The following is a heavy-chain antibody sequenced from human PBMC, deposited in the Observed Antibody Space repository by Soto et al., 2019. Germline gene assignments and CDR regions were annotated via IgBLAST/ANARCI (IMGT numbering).Heavy chain of an antibody. CDR1: GFTFSSYA. J-gene: IGHJ4*02. D-gene: IGHD2-2*01. CDR2: ISYDGSNK. CDR3: ATGSSRTFDY. V-gene: IGHV3-30-3*01. Sequence: GGSLRLSCAASGFTFSSYAMHWVRQAPGKGLEWVAVISYDGSNKYYADSVKGRFTISRDNSKNTLYLQMNSLRAEDTAVYYCATGSSRTFDYWGQGSLVIVSS.